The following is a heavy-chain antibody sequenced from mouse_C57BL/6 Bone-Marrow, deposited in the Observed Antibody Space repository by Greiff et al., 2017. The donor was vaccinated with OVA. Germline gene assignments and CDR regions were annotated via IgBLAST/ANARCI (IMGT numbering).Heavy chain of an antibody. CDR3: TRYLWLRPSYFDY. V-gene: IGHV1-5*01. Sequence: EVQLQQSGTVLARPGASVKMSCKTSGYTFTSYWMHWVKQRPGQGLEWIGAIYPGNSDTSYNQKFKGKAKLTAVTSASTAYMELSRLTNEDSAVYYCTRYLWLRPSYFDYWGQGTTLTVSS. J-gene: IGHJ2*01. CDR2: IYPGNSDT. D-gene: IGHD1-1*02. CDR1: GYTFTSYW.